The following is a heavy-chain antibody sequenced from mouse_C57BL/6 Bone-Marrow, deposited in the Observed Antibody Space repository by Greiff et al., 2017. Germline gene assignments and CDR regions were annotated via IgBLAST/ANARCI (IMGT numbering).Heavy chain of an antibody. CDR2: ISPGSGST. J-gene: IGHJ3*01. Sequence: QVQLQQSGAELVKPGASLKMSCKASGYTFTSYWITWVKQRPGQGLEWIGDISPGSGSTNYNDKFKSKATLTVDTSSSTTYMQLSSLTSEDSAVYYCAIYYGSRDWFAYWGQGTLVTVSA. CDR3: AIYYGSRDWFAY. D-gene: IGHD1-1*01. V-gene: IGHV1-55*01. CDR1: GYTFTSYW.